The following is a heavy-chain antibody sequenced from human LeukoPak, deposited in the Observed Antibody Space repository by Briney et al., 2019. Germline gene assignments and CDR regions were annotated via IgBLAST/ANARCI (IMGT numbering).Heavy chain of an antibody. CDR2: ISGSGGST. J-gene: IGHJ4*02. CDR1: GFTFSSYA. CDR3: ARGGGYSYGSFDY. Sequence: GGSLRLSCAASGFTFSSYAMSWVRQAPGKGLEWVSAISGSGGSTYYADSVKGRFTISRDNAKNTLYLQMNSLRAEDTAVYYCARGGGYSYGSFDYWGQGTLVTVSP. V-gene: IGHV3-23*01. D-gene: IGHD5-18*01.